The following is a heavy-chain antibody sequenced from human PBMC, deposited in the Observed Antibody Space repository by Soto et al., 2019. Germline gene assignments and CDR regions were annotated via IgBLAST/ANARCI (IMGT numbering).Heavy chain of an antibody. CDR1: GFTFSSYA. CDR3: AKARGELPYWYFDL. J-gene: IGHJ2*01. V-gene: IGHV3-23*01. D-gene: IGHD1-26*01. CDR2: ISGSGGRT. Sequence: EVQLLESGGGLVQPGGSLRLSCAASGFTFSSYAMTWVRQAPGTGPEWVSGISGSGGRTYYADSVKGRFTISRDTSKNTLYLQMNSPGAEDTAVYYCAKARGELPYWYFDLWGRGTLVTVSS.